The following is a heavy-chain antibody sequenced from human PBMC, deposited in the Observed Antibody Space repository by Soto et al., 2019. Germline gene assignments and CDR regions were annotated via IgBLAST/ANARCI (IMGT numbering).Heavy chain of an antibody. D-gene: IGHD3-16*01. CDR3: ARVHIPDYDDYYYYYGMDV. CDR2: INPNSGGT. CDR1: GYTFTGYY. J-gene: IGHJ6*02. Sequence: RASVKVSFKASGYTFTGYYMHWVRQAPGQGLEWMGWINPNSGGTNYAQKFQGRVTMTRDTSISTAYMELSRLRSDDTAVYYCARVHIPDYDDYYYYYGMDVWGQGTTVTVSS. V-gene: IGHV1-2*02.